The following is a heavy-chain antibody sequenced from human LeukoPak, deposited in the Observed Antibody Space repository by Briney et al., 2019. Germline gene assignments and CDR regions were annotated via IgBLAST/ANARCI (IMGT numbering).Heavy chain of an antibody. CDR3: ARDPYGWFGESKSIDY. Sequence: GGSLRLSCAASGFTFSTYAMQWVRQAPDKRLEYVSGMSDNGDTTYYANSVRGRFTMSRDNSRNTLYLQMGSLRPEDTAVYYCARDPYGWFGESKSIDYWGQGTLVTVSS. J-gene: IGHJ4*02. CDR1: GFTFSTYA. V-gene: IGHV3-64*01. D-gene: IGHD3-10*01. CDR2: MSDNGDTT.